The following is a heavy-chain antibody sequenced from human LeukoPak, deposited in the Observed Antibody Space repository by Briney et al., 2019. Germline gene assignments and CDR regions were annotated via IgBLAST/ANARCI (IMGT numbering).Heavy chain of an antibody. V-gene: IGHV1-18*01. Sequence: GASVKVSCKASGYTFTSYGISWVRQAPGQGLEWMGWISAYNGNTNYAQKLQGRVTMTRDTSISTAYMELSRLRSDDTAVYYCACGGSGWTLNWFDPWGQGTLVTVSS. CDR1: GYTFTSYG. CDR3: ACGGSGWTLNWFDP. J-gene: IGHJ5*02. D-gene: IGHD6-19*01. CDR2: ISAYNGNT.